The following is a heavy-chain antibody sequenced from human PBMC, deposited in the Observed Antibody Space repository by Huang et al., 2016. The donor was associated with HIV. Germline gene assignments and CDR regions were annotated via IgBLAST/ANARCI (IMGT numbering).Heavy chain of an antibody. V-gene: IGHV1-24*01. D-gene: IGHD3-9*01. CDR2: FDPESGET. J-gene: IGHJ4*02. CDR1: EYTLTELS. CDR3: ATGFDVFFDF. Sequence: QVQLVQSRAEVKKPGASVKVSCKVSEYTLTELSIHWVRQPPGKGLEWMGGFDPESGETIYAQKFQGRVTMTEDTTTETAFMELSGRRPEDTAVYYCATGFDVFFDFWGQGTLVTVSS.